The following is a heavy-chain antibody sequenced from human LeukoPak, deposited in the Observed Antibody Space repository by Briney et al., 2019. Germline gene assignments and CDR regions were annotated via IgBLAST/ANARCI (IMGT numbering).Heavy chain of an antibody. D-gene: IGHD3-10*01. CDR1: GYTFTNYY. V-gene: IGHV1-46*01. Sequence: GASVKVSCKASGYTFTNYYMHWVRQAPGQGLEWMGIINPSGGSTSYAQKFQGRVTMTRDTSTSTVYMELTSLRSEDTAVYYCARDQYGSGSYYYYYFDYWGQGTLVTVSS. CDR3: ARDQYGSGSYYYYYFDY. J-gene: IGHJ4*02. CDR2: INPSGGST.